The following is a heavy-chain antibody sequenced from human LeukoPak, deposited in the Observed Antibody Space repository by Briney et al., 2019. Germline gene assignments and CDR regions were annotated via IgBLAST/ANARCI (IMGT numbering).Heavy chain of an antibody. V-gene: IGHV3-23*01. D-gene: IGHD3-3*01. CDR1: GITFSSYD. Sequence: GGSLRLSCEATGITFSSYDMTWVRQAPGKGLEWISAISDRGKTDYAESVKGRFTISRDNSKNTLYLQLTSLRDEDTAIYYCAKLPSIFGVADSFDIWGQGTLVTVPS. CDR3: AKLPSIFGVADSFDI. CDR2: ISDRGKT. J-gene: IGHJ3*02.